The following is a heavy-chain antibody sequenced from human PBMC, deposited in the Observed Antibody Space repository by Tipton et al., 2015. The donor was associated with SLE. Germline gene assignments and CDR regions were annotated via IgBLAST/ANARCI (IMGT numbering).Heavy chain of an antibody. Sequence: GLVKPSETLSLTCTVSGGSISSYYWSWIRQPPGKGLEWIGYIYYSGSTNYNPSLKSRVTISVDTSKNQFSLKLSSVTAADTAVYYCASFSAVAGTAYWGQGTLVTVSS. CDR1: GGSISSYY. CDR3: ASFSAVAGTAY. V-gene: IGHV4-59*01. D-gene: IGHD6-19*01. J-gene: IGHJ4*02. CDR2: IYYSGST.